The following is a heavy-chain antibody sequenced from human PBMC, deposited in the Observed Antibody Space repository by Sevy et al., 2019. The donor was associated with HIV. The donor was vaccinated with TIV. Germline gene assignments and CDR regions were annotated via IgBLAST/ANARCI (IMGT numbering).Heavy chain of an antibody. V-gene: IGHV3-43D*04. D-gene: IGHD1-1*01. CDR1: GFTFDDYP. J-gene: IGHJ4*02. CDR3: AKDMGFTGTFPLDY. CDR2: ITWDGDST. Sequence: GGSLRLSCAGSGFTFDDYPMHWVRQAPGKRLEWVSLITWDGDSTFYADSVKGRFTISRDNSKNSLYLQMNSLRPEDTALYYCAKDMGFTGTFPLDYWGQGTLVTVSS.